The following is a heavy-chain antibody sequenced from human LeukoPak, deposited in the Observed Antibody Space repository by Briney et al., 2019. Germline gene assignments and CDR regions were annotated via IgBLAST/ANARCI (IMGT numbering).Heavy chain of an antibody. CDR1: GFTFSTYW. CDR3: ARDWGHFDS. Sequence: GGSLRLSCAASGFTFSTYWMNWVRQAPGKGLEWEANIKPDGSEKYYVDSVKGRFTISRDNAKNSLYLQMNSLRVKDTAVYYCARDWGHFDSWGQGTLVTVSS. CDR2: IKPDGSEK. D-gene: IGHD7-27*01. J-gene: IGHJ4*02. V-gene: IGHV3-7*01.